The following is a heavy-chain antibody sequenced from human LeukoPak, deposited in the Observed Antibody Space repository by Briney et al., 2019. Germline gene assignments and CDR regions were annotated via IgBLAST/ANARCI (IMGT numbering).Heavy chain of an antibody. V-gene: IGHV1-69*06. Sequence: SVKVSCKASGGTFSSYAISWVRQAPGQGLEWMGGIIPIFGTANYAQKFQGRVTITADKSTSTAYMVLSSLRSEDTAVYYCASPAAAGLLYYFDYWGQGTLVTVSS. D-gene: IGHD6-13*01. CDR2: IIPIFGTA. J-gene: IGHJ4*02. CDR1: GGTFSSYA. CDR3: ASPAAAGLLYYFDY.